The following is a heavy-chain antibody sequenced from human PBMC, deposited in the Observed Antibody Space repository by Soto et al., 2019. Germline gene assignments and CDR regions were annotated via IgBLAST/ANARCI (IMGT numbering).Heavy chain of an antibody. Sequence: SVKVSCKASGGTFSSYAISWVRQAPGQGLEWMGGIIPIFGTANYAQKFQGRVTITADESTSTAYMELSSLRSEDTAVYYCARQLLRYFDWPLRGAFDIWGQGTMVTVSS. J-gene: IGHJ3*02. D-gene: IGHD3-9*01. CDR1: GGTFSSYA. V-gene: IGHV1-69*13. CDR3: ARQLLRYFDWPLRGAFDI. CDR2: IIPIFGTA.